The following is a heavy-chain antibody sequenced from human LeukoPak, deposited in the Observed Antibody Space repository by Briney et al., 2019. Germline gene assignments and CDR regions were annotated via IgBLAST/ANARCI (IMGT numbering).Heavy chain of an antibody. D-gene: IGHD2-15*01. Sequence: GGSLRLSCAASGFTFSSYAMSWVRQAPGKGLEWVSAISGSGGSTYYADSVEGRFTISRDNSKNTVYLQMNSLRAEDTAVYYCAKGVRRYCSGDSCYSPPWYYFDYWGQGTLVTVSS. CDR2: ISGSGGST. V-gene: IGHV3-23*01. CDR3: AKGVRRYCSGDSCYSPPWYYFDY. CDR1: GFTFSSYA. J-gene: IGHJ4*02.